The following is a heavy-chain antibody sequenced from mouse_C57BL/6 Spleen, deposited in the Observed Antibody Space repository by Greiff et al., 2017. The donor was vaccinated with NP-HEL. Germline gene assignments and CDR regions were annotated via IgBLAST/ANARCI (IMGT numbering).Heavy chain of an antibody. J-gene: IGHJ3*01. CDR3: TRGIYYDYPFAY. CDR2: INGGGDYI. V-gene: IGHV5-9-1*02. Sequence: EVKLQESGEGLVKPGGSLKLSCAASGFTFSSYAMSWVRQTPEKRLEWVAYINGGGDYIYCADTVKGRFTISRDNARNTLYLQMSSLKSEDTAMYYCTRGIYYDYPFAYWGQGTLVTVSA. D-gene: IGHD2-4*01. CDR1: GFTFSSYA.